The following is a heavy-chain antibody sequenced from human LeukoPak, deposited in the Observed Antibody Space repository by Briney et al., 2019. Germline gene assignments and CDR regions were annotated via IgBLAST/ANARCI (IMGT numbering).Heavy chain of an antibody. V-gene: IGHV3-21*01. J-gene: IGHJ4*02. D-gene: IGHD6-19*01. CDR2: IGSRGNHI. Sequence: PGGSLRLSCAASGFTFSSYSMNWVRPAPGKGLEWVSSIGSRGNHIYYADSVKGRFTISRDNAKNSLYLQMNSLRAEDTAVYYCAIAYSSGWYGTWGQGTLVTVSS. CDR3: AIAYSSGWYGT. CDR1: GFTFSSYS.